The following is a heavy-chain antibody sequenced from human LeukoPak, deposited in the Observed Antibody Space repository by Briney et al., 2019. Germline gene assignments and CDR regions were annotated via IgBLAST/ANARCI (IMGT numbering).Heavy chain of an antibody. CDR2: MYSGGST. D-gene: IGHD3-10*01. CDR3: ASVTMVRGPHFDY. Sequence: PGGSLRLSCAASGFTVSSKYMSWVRQAPGKGLEWVSVMYSGGSTYYADPVEGRFTISRDSSKNTAYLQMSSLRAEDTAVYYCASVTMVRGPHFDYWGQGTLVTVSS. J-gene: IGHJ4*02. V-gene: IGHV3-53*01. CDR1: GFTVSSKY.